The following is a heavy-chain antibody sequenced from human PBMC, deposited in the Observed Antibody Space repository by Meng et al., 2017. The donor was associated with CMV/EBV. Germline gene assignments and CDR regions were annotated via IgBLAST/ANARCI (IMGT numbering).Heavy chain of an antibody. CDR1: GFTFSDYY. Sequence: GESLKISCAASGFTFSDYYMSWIRQAPGKGLEWVSYISSSGITIYYADSVKGRFTISRDNAKNSLYLQMNSLRAEDTAVYYCAREGICSSTSCYTYYYYGMDVWGQGTTVTVSS. V-gene: IGHV3-11*01. D-gene: IGHD2-2*02. CDR3: AREGICSSTSCYTYYYYGMDV. J-gene: IGHJ6*02. CDR2: ISSSGITI.